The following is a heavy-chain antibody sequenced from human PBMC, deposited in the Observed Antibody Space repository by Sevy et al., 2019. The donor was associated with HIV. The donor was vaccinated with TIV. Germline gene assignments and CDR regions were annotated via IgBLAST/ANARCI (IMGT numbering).Heavy chain of an antibody. CDR2: FDPEDGER. CDR1: GHTLTDLS. D-gene: IGHD3-22*01. Sequence: ASVKVSCKASGHTLTDLSMHWVRQAPGKGFEWIGRFDPEDGERIYAQKFQGRVTMTEDTSTDTAYMELSSLRSEDTAVYYCSAPREYYSDSYGYFDYWGQGTLVTVSS. V-gene: IGHV1-24*01. CDR3: SAPREYYSDSYGYFDY. J-gene: IGHJ4*02.